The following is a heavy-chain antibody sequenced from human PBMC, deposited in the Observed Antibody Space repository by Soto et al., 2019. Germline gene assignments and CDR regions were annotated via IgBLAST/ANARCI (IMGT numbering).Heavy chain of an antibody. V-gene: IGHV4-31*03. J-gene: IGHJ4*02. Sequence: QVQLQESGPGLVKPSQTLSLTCTVSGDSISSGGYYWSWIRQHPGKGLEWIGYIYYSGSTYYNPSLKSRVTISVDTSKNQFSLKLTSVTAADTAVYYCARGKDDYGSGSYSFDYWGQGTPVTVSS. CDR2: IYYSGST. D-gene: IGHD3-10*01. CDR3: ARGKDDYGSGSYSFDY. CDR1: GDSISSGGYY.